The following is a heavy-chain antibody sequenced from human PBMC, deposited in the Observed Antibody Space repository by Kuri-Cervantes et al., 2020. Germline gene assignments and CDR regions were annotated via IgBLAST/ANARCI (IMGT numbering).Heavy chain of an antibody. D-gene: IGHD1-26*01. V-gene: IGHV1-2*02. CDR2: INPNSGGT. Sequence: ASVKVSCKASGYTFTGYYMHWVRQAPGQGLEWVGWINPNSGGTNYAQKFQGRVTMTTDTSTSTAYMELRSLRSDDTAVYYCARGLVGAAPQHPYYYYGMDVWAKGPRSPSP. J-gene: IGHJ6*02. CDR1: GYTFTGYY. CDR3: ARGLVGAAPQHPYYYYGMDV.